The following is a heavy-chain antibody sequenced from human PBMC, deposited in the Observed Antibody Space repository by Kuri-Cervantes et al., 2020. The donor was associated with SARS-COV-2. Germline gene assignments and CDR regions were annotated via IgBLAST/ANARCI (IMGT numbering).Heavy chain of an antibody. J-gene: IGHJ6*03. CDR2: ISSSGSTI. D-gene: IGHD3-3*01. Sequence: GGSLRLSCAASGFTFSDYYMSWIRQAPGKGLEWVSYISSSGSTIYYADSVKGRVTISRGNAKNSLYLQMNSLRAEDTAVYFCAREFYDVWSTYYYYYYYMDVWGKGTTVTVSS. CDR1: GFTFSDYY. CDR3: AREFYDVWSTYYYYYYYMDV. V-gene: IGHV3-11*04.